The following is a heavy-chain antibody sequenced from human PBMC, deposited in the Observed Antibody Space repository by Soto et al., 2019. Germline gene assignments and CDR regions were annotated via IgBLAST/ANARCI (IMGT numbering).Heavy chain of an antibody. Sequence: GGSLRLSCAISGFSVSSNYLSWVCQAPGKGLEWVSVHYSGGSTYYADSVQGRFTISRDKSNNTLYLQMRRVRAEDTAVYFCARHRHPRGTVGATSPLDYWGQGTLVTVSS. J-gene: IGHJ4*02. V-gene: IGHV3-53*01. CDR2: HYSGGST. CDR3: ARHRHPRGTVGATSPLDY. D-gene: IGHD1-26*01. CDR1: GFSVSSNY.